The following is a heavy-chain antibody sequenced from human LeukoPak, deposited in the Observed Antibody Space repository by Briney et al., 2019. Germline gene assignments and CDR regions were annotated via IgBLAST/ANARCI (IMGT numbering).Heavy chain of an antibody. D-gene: IGHD4-17*01. CDR2: ISSSSSTI. J-gene: IGHJ6*02. V-gene: IGHV3-48*04. CDR1: GFTFSSYS. Sequence: GGSLRLSCAASGFTFSSYSMNWVRQAPGKGLEWVSYISSSSSTIYYADSVKGRFTISRDNAKNSLYLQMNSLRAEDTAVYYCARDQSYGDYLYYYGMDVWGQGTTVTVSS. CDR3: ARDQSYGDYLYYYGMDV.